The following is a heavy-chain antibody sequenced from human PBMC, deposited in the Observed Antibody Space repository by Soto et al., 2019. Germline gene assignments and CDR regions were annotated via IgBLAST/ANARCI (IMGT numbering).Heavy chain of an antibody. Sequence: TGGSLRLSCAASGFTFSSYDMHWVRQATGKGLEWVSAIGTAGDPYYPGSVKGRFTISRENAKNSLYLQMNSLRAGDTAVYYCARSVRVAKTSDYYYGMDVWGQGTTVTVSS. V-gene: IGHV3-13*05. CDR1: GFTFSSYD. CDR3: ARSVRVAKTSDYYYGMDV. D-gene: IGHD2-15*01. J-gene: IGHJ6*02. CDR2: IGTAGDP.